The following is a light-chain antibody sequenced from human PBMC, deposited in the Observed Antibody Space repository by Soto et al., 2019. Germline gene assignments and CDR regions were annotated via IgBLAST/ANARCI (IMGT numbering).Light chain of an antibody. CDR2: EVS. CDR1: SSDVGGYNF. CDR3: SSYTTGSTLAV. J-gene: IGLJ1*01. V-gene: IGLV2-14*01. Sequence: QSALTQPASVSGSPGQSITISCTGTSSDVGGYNFVSRYQQHPGNAPKLMIYEVSNRPSGVSDRFSGSKSGNTASLTISGLQAEDEADYYCSSYTTGSTLAVFGTGTKLTVL.